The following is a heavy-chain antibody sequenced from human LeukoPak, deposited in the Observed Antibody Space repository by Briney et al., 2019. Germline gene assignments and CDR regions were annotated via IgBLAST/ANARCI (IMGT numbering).Heavy chain of an antibody. D-gene: IGHD6-13*01. CDR3: ARDPIVRGIAARHFDY. CDR2: IIPIFGTA. CDR1: GGTFSSYA. V-gene: IGHV1-69*01. J-gene: IGHJ4*02. Sequence: VASVKVSCKASGGTFSSYAISRVRQAPGQGLEWMGGIIPIFGTANYAQKFQGRVTITADESTSTAYMELSSLRSEDTAVYYCARDPIVRGIAARHFDYWGQGTLVTVSS.